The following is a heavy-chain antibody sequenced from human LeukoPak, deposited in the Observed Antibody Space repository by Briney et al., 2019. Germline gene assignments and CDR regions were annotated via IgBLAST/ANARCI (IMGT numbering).Heavy chain of an antibody. J-gene: IGHJ6*02. CDR3: ARARYDFWSGYSYGMDV. Sequence: PSETLSLTCTVSGGSISSGDYYWSWIRQPPGKGLEWIGYIYYSGSTNYNPSLKSRVTISVDTSKNQFSLKLSSVTAADTAVYYCARARYDFWSGYSYGMDVWGQMTTVTVSS. CDR2: IYYSGST. CDR1: GGSISSGDYY. V-gene: IGHV4-61*08. D-gene: IGHD3-3*01.